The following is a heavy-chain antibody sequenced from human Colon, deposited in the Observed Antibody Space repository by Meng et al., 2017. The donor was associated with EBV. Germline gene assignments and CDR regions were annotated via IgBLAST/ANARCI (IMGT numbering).Heavy chain of an antibody. D-gene: IGHD3-10*01. CDR1: GGSFRDYY. Sequence: LSQCGAGLLKPSETLSRSCAVYGGSFRDYYWTWIRHPPGKGLEWIGEIDHRGNTKYNPSLKSRVTISLDTSKKQFSLKVSSVTAADSAVYYCARRGPSGNFSPWSQGALVTVSS. CDR2: IDHRGNT. J-gene: IGHJ5*02. V-gene: IGHV4-34*01. CDR3: ARRGPSGNFSP.